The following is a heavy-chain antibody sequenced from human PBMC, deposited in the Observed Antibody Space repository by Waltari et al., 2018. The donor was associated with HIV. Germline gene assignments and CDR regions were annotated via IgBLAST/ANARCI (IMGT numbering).Heavy chain of an antibody. CDR1: GFTFRSYA. D-gene: IGHD3-9*01. Sequence: EVQVVESGGTLVQPGGSLRLSCSASGFTFRSYAIHWVRQTPGKGLEYVSAISGDRHSTYYAGSLKGRFTITRDNSNNTVWLQMRSLRAEDTAVYYCAKGNYDVLTGYYGPSFECWGQGTLVTVSS. V-gene: IGHV3-64D*06. J-gene: IGHJ4*02. CDR2: ISGDRHST. CDR3: AKGNYDVLTGYYGPSFEC.